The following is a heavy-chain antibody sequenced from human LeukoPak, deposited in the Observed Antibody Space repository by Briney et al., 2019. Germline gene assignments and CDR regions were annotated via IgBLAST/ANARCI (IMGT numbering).Heavy chain of an antibody. D-gene: IGHD4-17*01. CDR2: ISYDGNNK. CDR3: ATLPT. CDR1: GFTFSSYA. J-gene: IGHJ4*02. V-gene: IGHV3-30-3*01. Sequence: PGRPLRLSCAASGFTFSSYAMHWVRQAPGKGLEWVAVISYDGNNKYYADSVKGRFTISRDNSKNTLYLQMNSLRAEDTALYYCATLPTWGQGTLVTVSS.